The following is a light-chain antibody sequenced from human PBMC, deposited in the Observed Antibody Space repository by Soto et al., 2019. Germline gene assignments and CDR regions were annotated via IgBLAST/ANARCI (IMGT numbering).Light chain of an antibody. CDR2: DVN. Sequence: QSALTQPRSVSGSPGQSVTISCTGTSIDIGGYNYVSWYQQHPGKAPKLMIYDVNRRPSGVPDRFSGSKSGNTASLIISGLQAEDEADYYCYSYAGTSYVFGTGTKVTVL. CDR3: YSYAGTSYV. J-gene: IGLJ1*01. V-gene: IGLV2-11*01. CDR1: SIDIGGYNY.